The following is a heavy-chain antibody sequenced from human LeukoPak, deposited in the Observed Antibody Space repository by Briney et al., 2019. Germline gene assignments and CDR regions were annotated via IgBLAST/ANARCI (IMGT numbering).Heavy chain of an antibody. CDR1: GFTFSSYG. CDR3: AREKHCYGSVVDY. Sequence: GGSLRLSCAASGFTFSSYGMHWVRQAPGKGLEWVANIKQDGSEKYYVDSVKGRFTISRDNAKNSLYLQMNSLRVEDTAVYYCAREKHCYGSVVDYWGQGTLVTVSS. CDR2: IKQDGSEK. J-gene: IGHJ4*02. V-gene: IGHV3-7*01. D-gene: IGHD3-10*01.